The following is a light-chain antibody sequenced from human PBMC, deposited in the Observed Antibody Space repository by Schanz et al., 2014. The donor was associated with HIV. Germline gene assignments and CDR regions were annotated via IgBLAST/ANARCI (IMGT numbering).Light chain of an antibody. CDR3: QKYNGAPRT. CDR1: QSVSMN. J-gene: IGKJ1*01. V-gene: IGKV3-15*01. Sequence: EIVMTQSPATLSVSPGERATLSCRASQSVSMNLAWYQQKHGQAPRLLIYGASTRATGIPARFSGSGSGTEFTLTISSLQSEDVATYYCQKYNGAPRTFGQGTRVDFK. CDR2: GAS.